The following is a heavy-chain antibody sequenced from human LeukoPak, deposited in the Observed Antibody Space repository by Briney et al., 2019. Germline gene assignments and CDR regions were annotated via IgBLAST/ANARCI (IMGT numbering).Heavy chain of an antibody. CDR3: ARVWDASGLSNWFDP. J-gene: IGHJ5*02. CDR2: INPDSGDT. CDR1: GYKFTAYN. D-gene: IGHD6-19*01. Sequence: ASLRVSCKSSGYKFTAYNIHWIRQAPGQGPEWMGWINPDSGDTNCTQNYEGRLTLTRDTSVSTVYMELSSLTSGDTAVYYCARVWDASGLSNWFDPWGQGAIVT. V-gene: IGHV1-2*02.